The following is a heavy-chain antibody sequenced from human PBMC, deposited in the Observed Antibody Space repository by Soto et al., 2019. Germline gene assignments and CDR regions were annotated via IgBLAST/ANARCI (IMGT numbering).Heavy chain of an antibody. V-gene: IGHV4-39*01. Sequence: QLQLQESGPGLVKPSETLSLACSVSGASVSGGTYYWGWIRQPPGKGLEWVGSIHYSGITHYNPSLTIRATVSIDTSTNQFSLTLTSVTAADTAVYYCARRAHGYPTNWFDPWGQGTLVIVSS. CDR3: ARRAHGYPTNWFDP. D-gene: IGHD3-22*01. CDR1: GASVSGGTYY. J-gene: IGHJ5*02. CDR2: IHYSGIT.